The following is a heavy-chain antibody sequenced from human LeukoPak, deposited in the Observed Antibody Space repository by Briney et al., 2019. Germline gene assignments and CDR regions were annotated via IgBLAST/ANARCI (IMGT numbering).Heavy chain of an antibody. Sequence: GGSLRLSCAASGFTFSRYGMHWVRQAPGKGLEWVAFIPYHENNEYYADSVKGRFTISRDDSKNTVYPQMNSLRAEDTAVYYCVRTGILKNWFDPWGQGTLVTVSS. CDR1: GFTFSRYG. D-gene: IGHD3-10*01. CDR2: IPYHENNE. V-gene: IGHV3-30*02. CDR3: VRTGILKNWFDP. J-gene: IGHJ5*02.